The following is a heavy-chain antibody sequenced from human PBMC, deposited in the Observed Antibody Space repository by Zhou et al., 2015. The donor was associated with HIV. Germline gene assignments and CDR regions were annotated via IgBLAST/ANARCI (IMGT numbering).Heavy chain of an antibody. Sequence: QVQLVQSGAEVKEPGSSVKVSCKASGGTFSNYAISWVRQAPGQGLEWMGGIIPISGTATYAQKFQGRVSITAHESTNTAYMTLSGLRSEDTAVYYCARHDAFDIWGQGTMVTVSS. V-gene: IGHV1-69*01. CDR3: ARHDAFDI. CDR1: GGTFSNYA. CDR2: IIPISGTA. J-gene: IGHJ3*02.